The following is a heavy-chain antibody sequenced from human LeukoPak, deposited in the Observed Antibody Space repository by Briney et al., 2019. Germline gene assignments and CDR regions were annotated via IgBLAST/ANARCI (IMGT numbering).Heavy chain of an antibody. CDR3: ARASLNDYDFWSGYSPNWFDP. V-gene: IGHV4-61*01. J-gene: IGHJ5*02. Sequence: SETLSLTCTVSGGSFSSGSYYWSWIRQPPGKGLECIGYIYYNGNTNYNPSLKSRVTISLDTSKNQFSLKLSSVTAADTAVYYCARASLNDYDFWSGYSPNWFDPWAREPWSPSPQ. CDR2: IYYNGNT. CDR1: GGSFSSGSYY. D-gene: IGHD3-3*01.